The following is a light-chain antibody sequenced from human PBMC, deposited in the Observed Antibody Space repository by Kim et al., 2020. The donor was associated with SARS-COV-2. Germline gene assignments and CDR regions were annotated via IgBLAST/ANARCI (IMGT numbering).Light chain of an antibody. CDR2: DGS. J-gene: IGLJ3*02. CDR3: SSYTSSSTWV. CDR1: SSDVGGYNY. Sequence: GQSITTSCTGTSSDVGGYNYVSWYQQHPGKAPKLMIYDGSKRPSGVSNRFSGSKSGNTASLTISGLQAEDEADYYCSSYTSSSTWVFGGGTKLTVL. V-gene: IGLV2-14*04.